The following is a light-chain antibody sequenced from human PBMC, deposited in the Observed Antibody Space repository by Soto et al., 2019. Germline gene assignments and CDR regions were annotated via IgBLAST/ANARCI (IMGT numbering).Light chain of an antibody. J-gene: IGKJ5*01. V-gene: IGKV2-24*01. CDR1: QSLLHSDGNTY. CDR2: KVF. CDR3: MQAKQFPPIT. Sequence: DIVMTQTPLSLPVTLGQPASISCRSSQSLLHSDGNTYLSWLLQRPGQPPRLLIYKVFNRFSGVPDRFSGSGAGTDFNLKIRRVEPEDVVFYYCMQAKQFPPITFGQGTRLEIK.